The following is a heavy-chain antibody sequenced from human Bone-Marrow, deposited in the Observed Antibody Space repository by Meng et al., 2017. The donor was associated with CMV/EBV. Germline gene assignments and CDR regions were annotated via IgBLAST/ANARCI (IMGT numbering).Heavy chain of an antibody. Sequence: GESLKISCAASGFTFSSYSMNWVRQAPGKGLEWVSSISSSSSYIYYADSVKGRFTISRDNAKNSLYLQMNSLRAEDTAVYYCVTGLDGPKITIFGVAPRYYYGMAVWGQGTTVTVSS. CDR3: VTGLDGPKITIFGVAPRYYYGMAV. CDR1: GFTFSSYS. D-gene: IGHD3-3*01. CDR2: ISSSSSYI. J-gene: IGHJ6*02. V-gene: IGHV3-21*01.